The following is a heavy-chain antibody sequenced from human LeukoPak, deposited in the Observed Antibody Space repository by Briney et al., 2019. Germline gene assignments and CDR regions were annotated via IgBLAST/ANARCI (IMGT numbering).Heavy chain of an antibody. Sequence: GGSLRLSCAASGFTFSSYWMNWVRQAPGKGLVWVSRIASDGSSTTYADSVKGRFSISRDNTKNSLYLQMNSLRVEDTAVFYCARDQYDTWSRRGNFDSWGQGTLVIVSS. CDR1: GFTFSSYW. V-gene: IGHV3-74*01. J-gene: IGHJ4*02. CDR3: ARDQYDTWSRRGNFDS. D-gene: IGHD3-3*01. CDR2: IASDGSST.